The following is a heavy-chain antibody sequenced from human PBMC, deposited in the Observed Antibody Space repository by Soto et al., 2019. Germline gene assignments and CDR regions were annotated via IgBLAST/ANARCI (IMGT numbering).Heavy chain of an antibody. V-gene: IGHV4-34*01. J-gene: IGHJ3*02. CDR1: GGSVNSGNYY. D-gene: IGHD1-1*01. CDR2: MSHSGGT. Sequence: QVQLQQWGAGLLKPSETLSLTCAVYGGSVNSGNYYWSWIRQPPGKGLEWIGEMSHSGGTHFNPSLKSRVTISVDMSKNQFSLKMSSVTAADTALYYCARVERGTATTVVDAFDIWGPGTLVTVSS. CDR3: ARVERGTATTVVDAFDI.